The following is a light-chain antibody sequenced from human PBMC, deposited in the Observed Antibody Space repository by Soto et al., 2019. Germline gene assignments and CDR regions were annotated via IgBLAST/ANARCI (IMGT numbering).Light chain of an antibody. Sequence: EIVLTQSPATLSLSPGERATLSCRASQSVSSYLAWYQQKPGQAPRLLIYGASNRATGIPDRFSGSGSGTDFTLTISRLEPEDFAVYYCQQYHSSPRTFGQGTKVDIK. V-gene: IGKV3-20*01. CDR3: QQYHSSPRT. J-gene: IGKJ1*01. CDR1: QSVSSY. CDR2: GAS.